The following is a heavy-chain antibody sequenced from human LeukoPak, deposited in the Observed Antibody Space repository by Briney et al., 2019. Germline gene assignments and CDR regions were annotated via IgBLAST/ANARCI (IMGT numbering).Heavy chain of an antibody. J-gene: IGHJ6*02. V-gene: IGHV4-4*02. CDR1: GGSISSSNW. CDR2: IYHSGST. D-gene: IGHD2-2*01. Sequence: PSETLSLTCAVSGGSISSSNWWSWVRQPPGKGLEWIGEIYHSGSTNYNPSLKSRVTISVDKSKNQFSLKLSSVTAADTAVYYCARDGVVVPAAMYNYYYGMDVWGQGTTVTVSS. CDR3: ARDGVVVPAAMYNYYYGMDV.